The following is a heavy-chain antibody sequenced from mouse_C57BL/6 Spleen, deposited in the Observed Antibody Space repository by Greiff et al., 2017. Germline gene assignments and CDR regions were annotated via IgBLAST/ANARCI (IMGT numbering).Heavy chain of an antibody. CDR3: ARDSNYGYFDV. CDR1: GFTFSDFY. J-gene: IGHJ1*03. Sequence: EVNVVESGGGLVQSGRSLRLSCATSGFTFSDFYMEWVRQAPGKGLEWIAASRNKANDYTTEYSASVKGRFIVSRDTSQSILYLQMNALRAEDTAIYYCARDSNYGYFDVWGTGTTVTVSS. V-gene: IGHV7-1*01. D-gene: IGHD2-5*01. CDR2: SRNKANDYTT.